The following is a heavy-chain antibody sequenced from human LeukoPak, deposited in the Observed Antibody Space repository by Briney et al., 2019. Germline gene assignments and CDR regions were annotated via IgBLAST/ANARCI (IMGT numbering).Heavy chain of an antibody. CDR2: ISYDGSNK. CDR1: GFTFSSYA. CDR3: ARAMAYSTFDI. Sequence: PGRSLRLSCAASGFTFSSYAMHWVRQAPGKGLEWVAVISYDGSNKYYADSVKGRFTISRDNSKNTLYLQMNSLRAEDTAVYYCARAMAYSTFDIWGQGTMVTVSS. V-gene: IGHV3-30-3*01. D-gene: IGHD4-11*01. J-gene: IGHJ3*02.